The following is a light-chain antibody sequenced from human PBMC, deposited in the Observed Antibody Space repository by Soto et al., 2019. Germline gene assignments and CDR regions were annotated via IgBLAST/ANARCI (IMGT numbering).Light chain of an antibody. CDR2: EGS. CDR1: SSDVGSYNL. J-gene: IGLJ3*02. CDR3: CSYAGSRV. Sequence: QSALTQPASVSGSPGQSITISCTGTSSDVGSYNLVSWYQQHPGKAPKLTIYEGSKRPLGVSNRFSGSKSGNTASLTISGLQAEDEADYYCCSYAGSRVFGGGTKLTVL. V-gene: IGLV2-23*01.